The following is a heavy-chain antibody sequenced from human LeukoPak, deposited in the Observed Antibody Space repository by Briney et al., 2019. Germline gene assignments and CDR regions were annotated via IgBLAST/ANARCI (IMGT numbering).Heavy chain of an antibody. CDR3: AREVYSGSYYNY. J-gene: IGHJ4*02. CDR2: MNPNSGNT. CDR1: GYTFTSYD. Sequence: ASVKISCKASGYTFTSYDINWVRQATGQGLEWMGWMNPNSGNTGYAQKFQGRVTMTRNTSISTAYMELSSLRSEDTAVYYCAREVYSGSYYNYWGQGTLVTLSS. V-gene: IGHV1-8*01. D-gene: IGHD1-26*01.